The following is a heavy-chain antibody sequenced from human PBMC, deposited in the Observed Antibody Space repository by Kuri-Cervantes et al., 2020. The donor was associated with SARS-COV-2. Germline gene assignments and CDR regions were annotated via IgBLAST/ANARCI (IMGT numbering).Heavy chain of an antibody. Sequence: ASVKVSCKASGYTFTGYYVHWVQQAPGQGLEWMGWINPNNGDTNFAQKFQGRVIMTRDTSIRTAYMGLSSLRSEDTAVYYCARGYPLDGSWDDAFDIWGQGTMVTVSS. CDR2: INPNNGDT. D-gene: IGHD3-10*01. V-gene: IGHV1-2*02. CDR3: ARGYPLDGSWDDAFDI. CDR1: GYTFTGYY. J-gene: IGHJ3*02.